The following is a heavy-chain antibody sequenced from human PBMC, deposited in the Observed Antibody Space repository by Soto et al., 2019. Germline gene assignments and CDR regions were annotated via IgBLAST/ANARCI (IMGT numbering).Heavy chain of an antibody. V-gene: IGHV3-23*01. J-gene: IGHJ4*02. CDR1: GFTFSSYA. CDR3: AKILLQYNYGGFDY. CDR2: ISGSGGST. Sequence: EVQLLETGGGLVQPGGSLRLSCAASGFTFSSYAMSWVRQAPGKGLEWVSTISGSGGSTYYADSVKGRFTISRDNSKNTLYLQMNSLRAEDTAVYYCAKILLQYNYGGFDYWGQGTLVTVSS. D-gene: IGHD5-18*01.